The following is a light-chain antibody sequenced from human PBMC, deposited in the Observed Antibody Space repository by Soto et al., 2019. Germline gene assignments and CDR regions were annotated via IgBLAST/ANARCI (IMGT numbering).Light chain of an antibody. Sequence: QSALTQPASVSGSPGQSITISCTGTISDVGGYNYVSWYQQHPGKAPKLMIYDVTNRPSGLSNRFSGSKSGNTASLTISRLQAEDEADYYCSSSTSSSTRVFGTGTKLTVL. J-gene: IGLJ1*01. V-gene: IGLV2-14*01. CDR2: DVT. CDR3: SSSTSSSTRV. CDR1: ISDVGGYNY.